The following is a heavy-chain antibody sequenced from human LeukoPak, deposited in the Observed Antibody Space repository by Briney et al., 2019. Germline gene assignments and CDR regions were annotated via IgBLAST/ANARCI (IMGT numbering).Heavy chain of an antibody. V-gene: IGHV1-2*06. CDR3: AASDQYYFAG. CDR1: GYTFTGYS. D-gene: IGHD2/OR15-2a*01. J-gene: IGHJ1*01. Sequence: ASVRVSRKASGYTFTGYSVHRVRQAPGPGLEWMGRFNPNSGGTKYAPKFPGRVTMTRDTSSSTTNMALRRRRSEDTAVSYCAASDQYYFAGWGEGTLVSVS. CDR2: FNPNSGGT.